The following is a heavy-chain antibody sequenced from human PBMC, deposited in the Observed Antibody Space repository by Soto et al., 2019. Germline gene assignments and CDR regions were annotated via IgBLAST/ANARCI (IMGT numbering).Heavy chain of an antibody. CDR1: GYSFTDYY. CDR2: INTKTGGT. J-gene: IGHJ5*02. CDR3: ARVAPTRWFDP. Sequence: QVHLVQSGAEVKKPGASVKVSCKASGYSFTDYYLHWVRQATGQGLERMGWINTKTGGTNYAQRVQGRVTLTGDTSIHTSYMELSRLISDDTAVYYRARVAPTRWFDPWGQGTVVTVSS. V-gene: IGHV1-2*02.